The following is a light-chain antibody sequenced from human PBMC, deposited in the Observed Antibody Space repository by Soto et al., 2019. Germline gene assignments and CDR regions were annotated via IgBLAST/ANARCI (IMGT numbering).Light chain of an antibody. CDR3: QQYNNWPLT. V-gene: IGKV3D-15*01. Sequence: EIVMTQSPATLSVSPGERATLSCRTSQSVSSNYLAWYQQKPGQAPRLLIYGASTRATDIPARFSGSGSGTDFTLTISSLQSEDFAVYYCQQYNNWPLTFGGGTKVDIK. CDR2: GAS. CDR1: QSVSSN. J-gene: IGKJ4*01.